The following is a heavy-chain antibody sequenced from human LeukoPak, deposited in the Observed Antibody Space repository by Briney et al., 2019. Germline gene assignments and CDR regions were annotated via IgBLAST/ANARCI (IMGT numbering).Heavy chain of an antibody. J-gene: IGHJ5*02. CDR3: AKESSGYSTDHFDP. V-gene: IGHV3-23*01. CDR2: ISGSGGST. D-gene: IGHD3-3*01. CDR1: GFPFSSYA. Sequence: GGSLRLSCAASGFPFSSYAMSWVRQAPGKGLEWVSAISGSGGSTYYADSVKGRFTISRDNSKTTLYLQMNSLRAEDTAAYYCAKESSGYSTDHFDPWGQGTLVTVSS.